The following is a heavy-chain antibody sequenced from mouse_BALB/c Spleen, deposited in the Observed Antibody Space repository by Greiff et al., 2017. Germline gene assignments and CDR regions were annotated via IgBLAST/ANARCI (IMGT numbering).Heavy chain of an antibody. CDR3: ARDSLYYGSSYAMDY. J-gene: IGHJ4*01. Sequence: EVHLVESGGGLVQPGGSLRLSCATSGFTFTDYYMSWVRQPPGKALEWLGFIRNKANGYTTEYSASVKGRFTISRDNSQSILYLQMNTLRAEDSATYYCARDSLYYGSSYAMDYWGQGTSVTVSS. D-gene: IGHD1-1*01. CDR2: IRNKANGYTT. V-gene: IGHV7-3*02. CDR1: GFTFTDYY.